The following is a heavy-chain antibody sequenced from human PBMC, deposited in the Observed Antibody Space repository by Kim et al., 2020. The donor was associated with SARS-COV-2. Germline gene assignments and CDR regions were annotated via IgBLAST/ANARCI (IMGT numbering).Heavy chain of an antibody. CDR3: ARNQGSGVVPADY. Sequence: GGSLRLSCAASRFTFSSYSMNWVRQAPGKGLEWVSSISSSSSYIYYADSVKGRFTISRDNAKNSLYLQMNSLRAEDTAVYYCARNQGSGVVPADYWGQGTLVTVSS. D-gene: IGHD2-2*01. V-gene: IGHV3-21*01. J-gene: IGHJ4*02. CDR2: ISSSSSYI. CDR1: RFTFSSYS.